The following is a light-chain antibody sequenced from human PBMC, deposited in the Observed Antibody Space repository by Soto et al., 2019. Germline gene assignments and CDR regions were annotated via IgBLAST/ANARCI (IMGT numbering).Light chain of an antibody. V-gene: IGKV1-6*01. CDR1: QDIRND. CDR3: LHDFNYPIT. CDR2: AIS. Sequence: AIQMTQSPSSLSASVEDRVTITCRASQDIRNDLGWFQQKPGKAPKLLIYAISTLESGVPSRFSGSGSGTYFTLTISSLQPEDFATYFCLHDFNYPITFGQGTRLEIK. J-gene: IGKJ5*01.